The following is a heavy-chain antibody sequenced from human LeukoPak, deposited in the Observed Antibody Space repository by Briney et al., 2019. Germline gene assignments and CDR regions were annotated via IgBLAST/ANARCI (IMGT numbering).Heavy chain of an antibody. CDR1: GGTFSSYA. J-gene: IGHJ5*02. Sequence: SVKVSCKASGGTFSSYAISWVRQAPGQGLEWMGGIIPIFGTANYAQKFQGRVTITADESTSTAYMELSSLRSEDTAVYYCARVGGPSIGFLPSSGTKAWFDPWGQGTLVTVSS. CDR2: IIPIFGTA. CDR3: ARVGGPSIGFLPSSGTKAWFDP. V-gene: IGHV1-69*13. D-gene: IGHD3-22*01.